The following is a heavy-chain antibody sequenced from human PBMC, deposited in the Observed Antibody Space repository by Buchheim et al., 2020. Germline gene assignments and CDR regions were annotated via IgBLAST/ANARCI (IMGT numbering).Heavy chain of an antibody. V-gene: IGHV4-34*01. Sequence: QVLLQQGGARLLKPSETLSLTCDVSDGSFSSFYWTWIRQPPGKGLEWIGEFNYDGRTNYSPSLKSRVIISVDRSRNQFSLNRRSVTAADTGVYYCARGTGQIVYFYGMDVWGKETT. CDR2: FNYDGRT. CDR1: DGSFSSFY. J-gene: IGHJ6*04. CDR3: ARGTGQIVYFYGMDV. D-gene: IGHD2-21*01.